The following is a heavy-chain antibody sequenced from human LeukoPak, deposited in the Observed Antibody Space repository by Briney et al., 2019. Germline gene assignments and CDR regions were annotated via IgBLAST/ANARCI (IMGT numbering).Heavy chain of an antibody. CDR1: GFTFSSYA. Sequence: GGSLRLSCAASGFTFSSYAMSWVRQAPGKGLEWVSAISGSGGSTYYADSVKGRFTIPGDNSKNTLYLQMNSLRAEDTAVYYCAKGTSYSSSWYFDYWGQGTLVTVSS. V-gene: IGHV3-23*01. D-gene: IGHD6-13*01. CDR3: AKGTSYSSSWYFDY. J-gene: IGHJ4*02. CDR2: ISGSGGST.